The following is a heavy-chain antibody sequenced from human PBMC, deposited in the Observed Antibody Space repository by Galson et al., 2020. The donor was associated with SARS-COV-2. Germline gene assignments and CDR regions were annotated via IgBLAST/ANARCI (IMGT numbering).Heavy chain of an antibody. CDR3: ARARQWLVTGRKEGGHPNWYFDL. D-gene: IGHD6-19*01. CDR2: ISSSSSYT. CDR1: GFTFSDYY. Sequence: GESLKISCAASGFTFSDYYMSWIRQAPGKGLEWVSYISSSSSYTNYADSVKGRFTISRDNAKNSLYLQMNSLRAEDTAVYYCARARQWLVTGRKEGGHPNWYFDLWGRGTLVTVSS. V-gene: IGHV3-11*05. J-gene: IGHJ2*01.